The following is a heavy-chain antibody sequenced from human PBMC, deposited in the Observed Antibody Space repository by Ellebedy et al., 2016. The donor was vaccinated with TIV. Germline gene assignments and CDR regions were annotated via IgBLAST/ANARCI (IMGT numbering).Heavy chain of an antibody. V-gene: IGHV4-39*01. Sequence: MPSETLSLTCTVSGGSISSSSHYWGWIRQPPGKGLEWIGDIYYSGSPYYNPSLKSRVTISVDTSKNQFSLKLSSVTAADTAVYYCARRGGYTFDYVYWGQGTLVTVSS. J-gene: IGHJ4*02. CDR3: ARRGGYTFDYVY. CDR1: GGSISSSSHY. CDR2: IYYSGSP. D-gene: IGHD5-18*01.